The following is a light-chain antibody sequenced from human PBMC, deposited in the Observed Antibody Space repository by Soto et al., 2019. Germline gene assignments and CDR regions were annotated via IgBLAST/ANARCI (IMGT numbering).Light chain of an antibody. J-gene: IGKJ5*01. CDR2: LGS. CDR1: QSLLHSNGYNY. Sequence: IVMTQSPLSLPVTPGEPASISCRSSQSLLHSNGYNYLDWYLQKPGQSPQLLIYLGSNRASGVPDRFSGSGSGTDFTLKISRVEAEDVGVYYCMQALQTPLPFGQGTRLEIK. V-gene: IGKV2-28*01. CDR3: MQALQTPLP.